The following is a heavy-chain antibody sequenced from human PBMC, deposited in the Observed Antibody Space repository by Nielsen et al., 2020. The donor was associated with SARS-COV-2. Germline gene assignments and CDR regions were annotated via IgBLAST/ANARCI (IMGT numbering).Heavy chain of an antibody. CDR2: ISGKDDST. V-gene: IGHV3-23*01. D-gene: IGHD5-24*01. CDR1: GFPFNIFD. CDR3: AKDSDRWVQFVGDAFDL. J-gene: IGHJ3*01. Sequence: GGSLRLSCAASGFPFNIFDMSWVRQAPGKGLEWVSFISGKDDSTHYAESVKGRFTISRDDSKNTLFLQMDGLRVEDTAMYYCAKDSDRWVQFVGDAFDLWGQGTMVTVSS.